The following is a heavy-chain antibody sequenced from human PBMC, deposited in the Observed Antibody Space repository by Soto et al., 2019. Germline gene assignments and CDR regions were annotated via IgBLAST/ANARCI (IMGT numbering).Heavy chain of an antibody. CDR1: GYTFTSYY. CDR3: AGSASSGWEDDAFDI. V-gene: IGHV1-46*01. CDR2: INPSGGST. D-gene: IGHD6-19*01. J-gene: IGHJ3*02. Sequence: QVQLVQSGAEVKKPGASVKVSCKASGYTFTSYYMHWVRQAPGQGLEWMGIINPSGGSTSYAQKFQGIVTMTRDTSTSTVYMELSSLRSEDTAVYYCAGSASSGWEDDAFDIWGQGTMVTVSS.